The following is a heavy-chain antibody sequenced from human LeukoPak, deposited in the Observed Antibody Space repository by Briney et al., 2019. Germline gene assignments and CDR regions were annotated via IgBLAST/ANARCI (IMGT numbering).Heavy chain of an antibody. Sequence: GGSLRLSCAASGFTFSSYWMSWVRQAPGKGLEWVANIKQDGCEKYYVDSVKGRFTISRDNAKNSLYLQMNSLRAEDTAVYYCARESANALGYCSSTSCLYYYYYMDVWGKGTTVTISS. V-gene: IGHV3-7*01. J-gene: IGHJ6*03. CDR1: GFTFSSYW. D-gene: IGHD2-2*01. CDR2: IKQDGCEK. CDR3: ARESANALGYCSSTSCLYYYYYMDV.